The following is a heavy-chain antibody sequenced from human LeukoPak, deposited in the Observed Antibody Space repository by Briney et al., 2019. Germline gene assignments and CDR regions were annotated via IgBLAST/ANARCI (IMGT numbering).Heavy chain of an antibody. V-gene: IGHV4-34*01. CDR2: INHSGST. CDR1: GGSFSGYY. CDR3: ARLRGSSSWYYYYGMDV. J-gene: IGHJ6*02. Sequence: PSETLSLTCAVYGGSFSGYYWSWIRQPPGKGLEWIGEINHSGSTNYNPSLKSRVTISVDTSKNQFSLKLSSVTAADTAVYYCARLRGSSSWYYYYGMDVWGQGTTVTVSS. D-gene: IGHD6-13*01.